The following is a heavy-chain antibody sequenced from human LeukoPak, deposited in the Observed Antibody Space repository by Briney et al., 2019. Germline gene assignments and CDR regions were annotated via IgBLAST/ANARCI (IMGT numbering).Heavy chain of an antibody. CDR1: GFTVSNFA. CDR3: AKDTLLLLY. D-gene: IGHD2-21*01. CDR2: ISGSGGDT. V-gene: IGHV3-23*01. Sequence: GGSLRLSCAASGFTVSNFAMSWVRQAPGKGPEWVSAISGSGGDTYYADSVKGRFTISRDNAKSTLYLQMNSLRAEDTALYYCAKDTLLLLYWGQGTLVTVSS. J-gene: IGHJ4*02.